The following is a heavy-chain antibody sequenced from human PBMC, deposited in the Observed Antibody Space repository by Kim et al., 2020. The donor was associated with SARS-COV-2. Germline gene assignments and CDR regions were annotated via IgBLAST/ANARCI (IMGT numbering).Heavy chain of an antibody. J-gene: IGHJ6*02. CDR1: GFTFSDYA. CDR2: ISYDGNNK. CDR3: AREGHLGGMDV. D-gene: IGHD3-16*01. Sequence: GGSLRLSCAASGFTFSDYAMHWVRQAPGKGLEWVAVISYDGNNKYYADSVKGRFTLSRDNSKDTLYLDMNSLRPDDTAVYYCAREGHLGGMDVWGQGTTVTVSS. V-gene: IGHV3-30-3*01.